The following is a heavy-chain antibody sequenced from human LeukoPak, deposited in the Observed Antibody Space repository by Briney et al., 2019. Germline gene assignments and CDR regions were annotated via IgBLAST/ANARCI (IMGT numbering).Heavy chain of an antibody. Sequence: GGSLRLSCAASGFTFSSYGMNWVRQAPGKGLEWLSYISSGGSTIYYADSVKGRFTVSRDNAKNSLYLQMNSLRDEDTAVYYCARDSAELNWGQGTLVTVSS. D-gene: IGHD3-10*01. CDR2: ISSGGSTI. V-gene: IGHV3-48*02. CDR1: GFTFSSYG. CDR3: ARDSAELN. J-gene: IGHJ4*02.